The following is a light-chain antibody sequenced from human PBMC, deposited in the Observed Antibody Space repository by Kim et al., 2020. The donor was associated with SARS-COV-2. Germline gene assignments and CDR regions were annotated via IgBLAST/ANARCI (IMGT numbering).Light chain of an antibody. CDR2: YDG. CDR1: SIGSKS. J-gene: IGLJ2*01. Sequence: PGRTGRITCGGNSIGSKSVHWYQQMPGQAPVLGISYDGDRPSGIPERFSGSNSGNTATLTISRVEAGDEADYYCQVWDSSSDHRVVFGGGTQLTVL. CDR3: QVWDSSSDHRVV. V-gene: IGLV3-21*04.